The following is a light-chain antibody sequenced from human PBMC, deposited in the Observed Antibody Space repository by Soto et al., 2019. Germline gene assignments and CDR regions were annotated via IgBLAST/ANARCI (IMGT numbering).Light chain of an antibody. V-gene: IGLV1-44*01. CDR3: AAWDDSLNGPV. CDR1: SSNIGSNT. J-gene: IGLJ2*01. Sequence: QAVVTQPPSASGTPGQRVTISCSGSSSNIGSNTVNWYQQLPGTAPKLLIYSNNQRPSGVPDRFSGSKSGTSASLAISGLQSEDEADYYCAAWDDSLNGPVFGGGTKPTVL. CDR2: SNN.